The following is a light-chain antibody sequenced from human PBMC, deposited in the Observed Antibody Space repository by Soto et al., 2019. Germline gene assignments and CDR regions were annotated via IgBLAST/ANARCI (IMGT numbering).Light chain of an antibody. CDR2: AAS. CDR1: QGISNY. CDR3: QKYNSVPIT. V-gene: IGKV1-27*01. Sequence: DIQMTQSPSSLPASVGDRVTITCRASQGISNYLAWYQQKPGKVPKLLIYAASTLQAGVPSRFSGSGSGTDFTLTISSLQPEDVATYYCQKYNSVPITFGQGTRLEIK. J-gene: IGKJ5*01.